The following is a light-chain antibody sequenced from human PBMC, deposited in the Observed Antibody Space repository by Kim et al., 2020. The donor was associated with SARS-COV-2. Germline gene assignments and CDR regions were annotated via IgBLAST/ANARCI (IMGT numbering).Light chain of an antibody. J-gene: IGKJ2*01. V-gene: IGKV3-20*01. CDR1: QSVSSSY. CDR2: SAS. Sequence: LSPGERATLSCRASQSVSSSYLAWYQHKPGQAPRLLIYSASSRATGIPDRFRGSGSGTDFTLTISRLVPEDFAVYYCQQYGSSPYTFGQGTKLEI. CDR3: QQYGSSPYT.